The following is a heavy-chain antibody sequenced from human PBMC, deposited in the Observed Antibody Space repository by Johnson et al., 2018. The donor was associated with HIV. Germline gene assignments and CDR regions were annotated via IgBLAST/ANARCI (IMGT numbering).Heavy chain of an antibody. D-gene: IGHD2-21*01. CDR2: ISWNSGSI. V-gene: IGHV3-9*01. CDR3: ARAGVVFSTASHDAFDI. J-gene: IGHJ3*02. CDR1: GFNFDDYA. Sequence: VQLVESGGGLVQPGRSLRLSCAASGFNFDDYAMHWVRQAPGKGLEWVSGISWNSGSIGYADSVKGRFTISRDNSKNTLYLQMNSLRAEDTAVYYCARAGVVFSTASHDAFDIWGQGTMVTVSS.